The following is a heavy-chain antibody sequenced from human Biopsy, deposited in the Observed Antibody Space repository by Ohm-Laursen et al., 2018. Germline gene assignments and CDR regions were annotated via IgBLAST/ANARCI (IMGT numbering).Heavy chain of an antibody. CDR3: ATFRASWDTTQGGDY. CDR2: IYYSGTT. Sequence: TLSLTCTVSGVSISVDGYYWAWIRQLPGKGLDWIGYIYYSGTTYYNPSLKSRLTMSVDTSKNEFSLRLRSVTAADTAVYFFATFRASWDTTQGGDYWGQGTLVTVSS. D-gene: IGHD1-26*01. CDR1: GVSISVDGYY. V-gene: IGHV4-31*03. J-gene: IGHJ4*02.